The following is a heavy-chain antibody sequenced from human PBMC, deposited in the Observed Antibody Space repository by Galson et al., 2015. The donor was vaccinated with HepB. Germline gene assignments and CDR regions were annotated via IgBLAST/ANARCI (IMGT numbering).Heavy chain of an antibody. D-gene: IGHD3-3*01. CDR1: GFTFSSYA. CDR2: ISYDGSNK. Sequence: SLRLSCAASGFTFSSYAMHWVRQAPGKGLEWVAVISYDGSNKYYADSVKGRFTISRDNSKNTLYLQMNSLRAEDTAVYYCAGPPGGPFLASPWGQGTLVTVSS. V-gene: IGHV3-30*04. CDR3: AGPPGGPFLASP. J-gene: IGHJ1*01.